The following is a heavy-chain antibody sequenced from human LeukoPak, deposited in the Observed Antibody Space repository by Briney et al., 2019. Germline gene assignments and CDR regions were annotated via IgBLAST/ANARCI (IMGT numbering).Heavy chain of an antibody. Sequence: SETLSLTCTVSGGSISSYYWSWIRQPPGKGLEWIGYIYYSGSTNYNPSLKSRVTISVDTSKNQFSLKLSSVTAADTAVYYCARDERDGYNYLIRWFDPWGQGTLVTVSS. CDR2: IYYSGST. CDR1: GGSISSYY. CDR3: ARDERDGYNYLIRWFDP. J-gene: IGHJ5*02. D-gene: IGHD5-24*01. V-gene: IGHV4-59*01.